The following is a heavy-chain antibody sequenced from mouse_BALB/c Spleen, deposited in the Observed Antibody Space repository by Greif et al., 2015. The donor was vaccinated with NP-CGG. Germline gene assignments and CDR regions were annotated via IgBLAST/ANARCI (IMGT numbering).Heavy chain of an antibody. CDR1: GYSFTGYY. J-gene: IGHJ2*01. Sequence: VQLKESGPDLVKPGASVKISCKASGYSFTGYYMHWVKQSHGKSLEWIGRVNPNNGGTSYNQKFKGKAILTVDKSSSTAYMELRSLTSEDSAVYYCARTYDYDGPYFDYWGQGTTLTVSS. V-gene: IGHV1-26*01. D-gene: IGHD2-4*01. CDR3: ARTYDYDGPYFDY. CDR2: VNPNNGGT.